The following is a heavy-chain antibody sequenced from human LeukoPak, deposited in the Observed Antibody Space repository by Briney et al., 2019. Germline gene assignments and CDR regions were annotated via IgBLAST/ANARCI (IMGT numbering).Heavy chain of an antibody. D-gene: IGHD2-2*01. J-gene: IGHJ4*02. CDR1: GGSSSSYY. CDR3: AREAPSTPGYFDY. CDR2: IYYSGST. Sequence: SETLSLTCTVSGGSSSSYYWSWIRQPPGKGLEWIGYIYYSGSTNYNPSLKSRVTISVDTSKNQFSLKLSSVTAADTAVYYCAREAPSTPGYFDYWGQGTLVTVSS. V-gene: IGHV4-59*01.